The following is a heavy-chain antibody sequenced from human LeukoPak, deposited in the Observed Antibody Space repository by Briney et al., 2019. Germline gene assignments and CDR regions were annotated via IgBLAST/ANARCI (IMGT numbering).Heavy chain of an antibody. V-gene: IGHV4-34*01. CDR1: GGSFSGYY. CDR3: ARGRRRFLEWLSHNWFDP. J-gene: IGHJ5*02. D-gene: IGHD3-3*01. CDR2: INHSGST. Sequence: SETLSLTCAVYGGSFSGYYWSWIRQPPGKGLEWIGEINHSGSTNYNPSLKSRVTISVDTSKNQFSLKLSSVTAADTAVYYCARGRRRFLEWLSHNWFDPWGQGTLVTVSS.